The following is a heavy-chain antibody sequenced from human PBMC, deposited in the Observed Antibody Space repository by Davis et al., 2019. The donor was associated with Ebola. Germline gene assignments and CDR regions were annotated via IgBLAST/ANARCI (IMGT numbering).Heavy chain of an antibody. D-gene: IGHD6-13*01. CDR3: ARLVFCSSWYGYYYYGMDV. J-gene: IGHJ6*02. CDR1: GGSISSSNW. CDR2: IYHSGST. Sequence: SETLSLTCAVSGGSISSSNWWSWVRQPPGKGLEWIGEIYHSGSTTYNPSLKSRVTISVDTSKNQFSLKLSSVTAADTAVYYCARLVFCSSWYGYYYYGMDVWGQGTTVTVSS. V-gene: IGHV4-4*02.